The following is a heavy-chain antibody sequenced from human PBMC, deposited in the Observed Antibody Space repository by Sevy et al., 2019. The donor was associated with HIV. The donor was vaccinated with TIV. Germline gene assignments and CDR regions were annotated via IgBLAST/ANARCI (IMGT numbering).Heavy chain of an antibody. D-gene: IGHD6-13*01. V-gene: IGHV4-4*03. CDR1: GASITSSAW. CDR3: ARGAIAAAGYSYGMDV. CDR2: RYHSGST. Sequence: QLRETLSLTCAVSGASITSSAWWTWVRQPPGKGLEWIGKRYHSGSTTYNPSLKSRVTILVDDSKNQFSLHLKSVTAADTAVYYCARGAIAAAGYSYGMDVWGQGTTVTVSS. J-gene: IGHJ6*02.